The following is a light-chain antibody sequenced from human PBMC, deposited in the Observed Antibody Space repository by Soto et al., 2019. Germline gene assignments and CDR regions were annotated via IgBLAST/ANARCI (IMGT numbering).Light chain of an antibody. CDR3: QQRWLPPFP. J-gene: IGKJ2*01. CDR1: QSVSRY. CDR2: DAS. V-gene: IGKV3-11*01. Sequence: EIVLTQSPANLSLSPGERATLSCRASQSVSRYLAWYQQKPGQAPRLLIYDASNRATGIPARFSGSGSGTDFTLTISSLEPEDLAVYYCQQRWLPPFPLGQGTKLEIK.